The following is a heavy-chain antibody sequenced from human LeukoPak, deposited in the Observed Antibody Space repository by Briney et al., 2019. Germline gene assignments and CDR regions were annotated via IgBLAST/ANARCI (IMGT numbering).Heavy chain of an antibody. CDR3: VVLTGNNYFGY. V-gene: IGHV4-59*01. CDR2: IYYSGSH. D-gene: IGHD3-9*01. CDR1: GGSISSYY. Sequence: SETLSLTCTVSGGSISSYYWSWIRQPPGKGLEWIGYIYYSGSHNYNPSLKSRVTMSVDTSKNQFSLKVSSVTAADTAVYYCVVLTGNNYFGYWGQGTLVTVSS. J-gene: IGHJ4*02.